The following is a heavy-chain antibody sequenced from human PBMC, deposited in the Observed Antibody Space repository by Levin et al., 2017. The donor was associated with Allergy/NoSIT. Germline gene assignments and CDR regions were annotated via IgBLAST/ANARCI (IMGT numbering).Heavy chain of an antibody. D-gene: IGHD2-15*01. CDR3: TREAPLGYCSGGSCDRIEAFDS. J-gene: IGHJ3*02. CDR1: GFTFGDYA. Sequence: GGSLRLSCTASGFTFGDYAMSWFRQAPGKGLEWVGFIRSKAYGGTTEYAASVKGRFSISRDDSKSIAYLQMNSLKTEDTAVYYGTREAPLGYCSGGSCDRIEAFDSWGQGTMVTVSS. CDR2: IRSKAYGGTT. V-gene: IGHV3-49*03.